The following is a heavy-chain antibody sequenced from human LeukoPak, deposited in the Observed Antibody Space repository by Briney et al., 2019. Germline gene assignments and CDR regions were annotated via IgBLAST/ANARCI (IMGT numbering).Heavy chain of an antibody. CDR1: GYTFTSYD. CDR3: TRGVGVAGDY. D-gene: IGHD3-3*01. CDR2: VKPHSGDT. Sequence: GASVKVSCKTSGYTFTSYDINWVRQDTGQGLEWMGWVKPHSGDTAYAQKFQGRVTMTRDSATSTVYMELSGLRSEDSAVYYCTRGVGVAGDYWGQGTVVTVSS. V-gene: IGHV1-8*01. J-gene: IGHJ4*02.